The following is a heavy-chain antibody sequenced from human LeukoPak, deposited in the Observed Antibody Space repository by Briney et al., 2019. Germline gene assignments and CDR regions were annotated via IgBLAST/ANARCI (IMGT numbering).Heavy chain of an antibody. CDR1: GGTFSSYA. V-gene: IGHV1-69*04. J-gene: IGHJ4*02. CDR2: IIPILGIA. CDR3: ARDRWRQDSYDYVDY. Sequence: SVKVSCKASGGTFSSYAISWVRQAPGQGPEWMGRIIPILGIANYAQKFQGRVTITADKSTSTAYMELSSLRSEDTAVYYCARDRWRQDSYDYVDYWGQGTLVTVSS. D-gene: IGHD5-18*01.